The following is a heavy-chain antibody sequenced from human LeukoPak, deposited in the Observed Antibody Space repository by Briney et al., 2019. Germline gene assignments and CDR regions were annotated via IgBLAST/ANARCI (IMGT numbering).Heavy chain of an antibody. CDR3: ARDGGGVSAPGGY. CDR1: GYTFTSYY. J-gene: IGHJ4*02. CDR2: INPGGRST. V-gene: IGHV1-46*01. D-gene: IGHD3-16*01. Sequence: ASVEVSCKASGYTFTSYYMHWVRQAPGQGLERMGIINPGGRSTTYAQKFQGRVTLTRDTSTSTVYMELSSLRSEDTAVYYCARDGGGVSAPGGYWGQGTLVTVSS.